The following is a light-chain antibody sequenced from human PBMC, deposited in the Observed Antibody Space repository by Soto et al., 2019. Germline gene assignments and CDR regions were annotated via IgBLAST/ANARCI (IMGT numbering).Light chain of an antibody. CDR3: QQYYSPLALT. CDR2: WAT. Sequence: DIVMTQSPDSLAVSLGERATISCKSSQSVLFSSNNKNYLAWYQQRPGQPPKLLIYWATTRESGVPDRFSGSGSGTDFTLTISSLQAEDVAVYYCQQYYSPLALTFGGGTKVDIK. CDR1: QSVLFSSNNKNY. J-gene: IGKJ4*01. V-gene: IGKV4-1*01.